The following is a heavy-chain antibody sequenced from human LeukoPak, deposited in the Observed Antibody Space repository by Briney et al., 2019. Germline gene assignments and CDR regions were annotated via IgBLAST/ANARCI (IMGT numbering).Heavy chain of an antibody. V-gene: IGHV4-4*07. D-gene: IGHD6-19*01. J-gene: IGHJ5*02. CDR2: IYTSGST. CDR3: ARDRQWNWFDP. CDR1: GGSISSYY. Sequence: SETLSLTCTVSGGSISSYYWSWIRQPAGKGLEWIGRIYTSGSTNYNPSLKSRVTMSVDTSKNQLSLELSSVTAADTAVYYCARDRQWNWFDPWGQGTLVTVSS.